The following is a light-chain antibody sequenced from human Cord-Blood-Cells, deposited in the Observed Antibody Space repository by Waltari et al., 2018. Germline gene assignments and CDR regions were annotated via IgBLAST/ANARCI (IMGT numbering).Light chain of an antibody. CDR2: AVS. V-gene: IGLV2-8*01. CDR1: SSDVGGYNY. Sequence: QSALTQPPSASGSPGQSGTISCTGPSSDVGGYNYVSWYQQHPGKDPKLMIYAVSKSPSGVPDRFSGSQSGNSPSLTVSGLQAEDDAYYFCRAYAGSNKRVFGGGTKLT. CDR3: RAYAGSNKRV. J-gene: IGLJ3*02.